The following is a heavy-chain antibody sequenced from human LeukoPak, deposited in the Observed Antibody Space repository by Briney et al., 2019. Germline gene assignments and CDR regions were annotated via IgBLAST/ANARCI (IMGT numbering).Heavy chain of an antibody. V-gene: IGHV4-39*01. CDR2: VYYSGTT. Sequence: PSETLSLTCTVSGDSMNTLLYYWAWIRQSPGTGPEWIGSVYYSGTTYYNSALQSRVTLSEDTSNNQFSLTLSSVTAADTAIYYCARQKLNKILLWFDPWGQGILVTVSS. CDR1: GDSMNTLLYY. D-gene: IGHD2-15*01. CDR3: ARQKLNKILLWFDP. J-gene: IGHJ5*02.